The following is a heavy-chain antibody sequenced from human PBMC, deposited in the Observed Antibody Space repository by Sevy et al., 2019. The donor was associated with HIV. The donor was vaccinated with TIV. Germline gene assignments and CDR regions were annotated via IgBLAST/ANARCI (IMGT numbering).Heavy chain of an antibody. CDR2: ISSSSSTM. Sequence: GGSLRLSCAASGFTFSSYNMNWVRQAPGKGLEWVSYISSSSSTMYYADSVKGRFTISRDNAKNSLYLQMNSLRAEDTAVYYCARDGNGLFDYWGQGTLVTVSS. V-gene: IGHV3-48*01. CDR3: ARDGNGLFDY. D-gene: IGHD2-8*01. J-gene: IGHJ4*02. CDR1: GFTFSSYN.